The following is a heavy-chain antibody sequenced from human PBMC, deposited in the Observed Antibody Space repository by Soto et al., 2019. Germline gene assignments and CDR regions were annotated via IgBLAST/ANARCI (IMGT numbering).Heavy chain of an antibody. D-gene: IGHD6-19*01. CDR1: GGSISSSSYY. CDR3: ARAPREYSSGWYVEDYYYYMDV. Sequence: SETLSLTCTVSGGSISSSSYYWGWIRQHPGKGLEWIGSIYNSGSTYYNPSLKSRVTISVDTSKNQFSLKLSSVTAADTAVYYCARAPREYSSGWYVEDYYYYMDVWGKGTTVTVSS. J-gene: IGHJ6*03. V-gene: IGHV4-39*01. CDR2: IYNSGST.